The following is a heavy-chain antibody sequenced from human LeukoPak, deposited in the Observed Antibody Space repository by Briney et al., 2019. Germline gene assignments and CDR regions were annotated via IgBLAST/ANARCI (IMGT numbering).Heavy chain of an antibody. J-gene: IGHJ5*02. CDR1: GGSISSGEYY. Sequence: PSQTLSLTCTVSGGSISSGEYYWSWIRQPPGKGLEWIGYIYYSGSTYYNPSLKSRLTISVDTSKNQFSLKLSSVTAADTAVYYCARDSGDWFDPWGQGTLVTVSS. V-gene: IGHV4-30-4*01. CDR3: ARDSGDWFDP. CDR2: IYYSGST.